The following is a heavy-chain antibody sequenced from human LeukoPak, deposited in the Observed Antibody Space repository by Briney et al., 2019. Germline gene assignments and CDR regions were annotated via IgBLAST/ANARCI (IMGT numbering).Heavy chain of an antibody. CDR2: IIPIFGTA. CDR1: GGTFSSYA. CDR3: ARNTPRSGYSLTLYY. J-gene: IGHJ4*02. D-gene: IGHD3-22*01. V-gene: IGHV1-69*06. Sequence: SVKVSCKASGGTFSSYAISWVRQAPGQGLEWMGGIIPIFGTANYAQKFQGRVTITADKSTSTAYMELSSLRSEDTAVYYCARNTPRSGYSLTLYYWGQGTLVTVSS.